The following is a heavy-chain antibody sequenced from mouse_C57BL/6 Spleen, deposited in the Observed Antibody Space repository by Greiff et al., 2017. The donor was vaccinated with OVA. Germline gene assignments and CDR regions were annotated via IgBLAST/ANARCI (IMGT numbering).Heavy chain of an antibody. CDR3: ARDYYCSSFWFAY. J-gene: IGHJ3*01. V-gene: IGHV5-4*01. CDR1: GFTFSSYA. Sequence: EVKLMESGGGLVKPGGSLKLSCAASGFTFSSYAMSWVRQTPEKRLEWVATISDGGSYTYYPDNVKGRFTISRDNAKNNLYLQMSHLKSEDTAMYYCARDYYCSSFWFAYWGQGTLVTVSA. CDR2: ISDGGSYT. D-gene: IGHD1-1*01.